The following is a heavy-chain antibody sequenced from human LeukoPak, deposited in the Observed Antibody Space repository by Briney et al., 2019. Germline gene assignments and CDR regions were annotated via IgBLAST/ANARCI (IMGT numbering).Heavy chain of an antibody. D-gene: IGHD3-16*02. V-gene: IGHV4-39*07. CDR1: GGSISSSSYY. CDR2: IYYSGST. Sequence: SETLSLTCTVSGGSISSSSYYWGWIRQPPGKGLEWIGSIYYSGSTYYNPSLKSRVTISVDTSKNQFSLKLSSVTAADTAVYYCARRLSSGINAFDIWGQGTMVTVSS. J-gene: IGHJ3*02. CDR3: ARRLSSGINAFDI.